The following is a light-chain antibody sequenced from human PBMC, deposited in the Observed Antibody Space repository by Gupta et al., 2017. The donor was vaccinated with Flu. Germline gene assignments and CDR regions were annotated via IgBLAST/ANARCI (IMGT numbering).Light chain of an antibody. CDR1: ERVNMW. J-gene: IGKJ3*01. V-gene: IGKV1-5*03. CDR3: HHYNSYSFFA. CDR2: EKA. Sequence: STLFASGCDRGTSTCRARERVNMWLVWYEQKQGQAPKMLMYEKANRADGVASRFSGSGGGTDVILTIISLQHDDFAAYYCHHYNSYSFFAFGHGTNVDI.